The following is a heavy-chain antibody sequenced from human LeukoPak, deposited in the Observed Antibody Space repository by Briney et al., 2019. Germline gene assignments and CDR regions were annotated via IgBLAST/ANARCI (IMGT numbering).Heavy chain of an antibody. Sequence: ASVKVSCKASGYTFTGYYMHCVPRAPGQGLEWMGWLNPNSGRTNYAQKFQGRVSMTRDTSNSTAYMELSRLRCDDTAVYYCAKSTHCSSTSCYPPHYYYYMDVWGKGTTVTVSS. V-gene: IGHV1-2*02. D-gene: IGHD2-2*01. CDR3: AKSTHCSSTSCYPPHYYYYMDV. J-gene: IGHJ6*03. CDR1: GYTFTGYY. CDR2: LNPNSGRT.